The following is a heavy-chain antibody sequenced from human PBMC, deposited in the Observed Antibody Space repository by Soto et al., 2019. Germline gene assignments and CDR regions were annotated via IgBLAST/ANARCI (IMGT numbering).Heavy chain of an antibody. J-gene: IGHJ6*02. CDR3: AADRFGAYYDFWSCSPTPYYYYGMDV. D-gene: IGHD3-3*01. CDR2: IVVGSGNT. V-gene: IGHV1-58*01. Sequence: SVKVSCKASGFTFTSSAVQWVRQARGRRLEWIGWIVVGSGNTNYAQKFQERVTITRDMSTSTAYMELSSLRSEDTAVYYCAADRFGAYYDFWSCSPTPYYYYGMDVCAQGTTVTVSS. CDR1: GFTFTSSA.